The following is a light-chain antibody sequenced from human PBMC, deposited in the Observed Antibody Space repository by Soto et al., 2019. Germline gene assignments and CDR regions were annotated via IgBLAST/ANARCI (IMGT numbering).Light chain of an antibody. CDR3: AAWDDSLSGYV. V-gene: IGLV1-47*01. CDR2: RND. Sequence: QSVLTQPPSASGTPGQRVTISCSGSSSYIGSKYVYWYQQLPGTAPKLLIYRNDQRPSRISDRFSGSKSGTSASLAISGLRSEDEADSYCAAWDDSLSGYVFGTGTKLTVL. J-gene: IGLJ1*01. CDR1: SSYIGSKY.